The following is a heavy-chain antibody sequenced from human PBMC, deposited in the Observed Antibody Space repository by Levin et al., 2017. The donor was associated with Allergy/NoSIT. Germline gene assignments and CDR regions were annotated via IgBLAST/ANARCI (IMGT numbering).Heavy chain of an antibody. CDR1: GFTFSIYW. CDR3: ARETVPYYYYYGMDV. Sequence: ASVKVSCAASGFTFSIYWMSWVRQAPGKGLEWVANIKQDGSEKYYVDSVKGRFTISRDNAKNSLYLQMNSLSAEDTAVYYCARETVPYYYYYGMDVWGQGTTVTVSS. D-gene: IGHD4-17*01. J-gene: IGHJ6*02. CDR2: IKQDGSEK. V-gene: IGHV3-7*01.